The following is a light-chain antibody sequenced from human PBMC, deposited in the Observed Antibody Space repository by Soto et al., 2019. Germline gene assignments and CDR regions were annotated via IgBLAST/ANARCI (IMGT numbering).Light chain of an antibody. CDR1: QDISKN. V-gene: IGKV1-33*01. Sequence: IQMTQSPSSLSASVGDRVTITCQASQDISKNLNWYQQKPGKAPKLLIYDASSLQTGVPSRFSGRGSATHFTFPISSLQPEDVATYYCQQYANLLPITFGQGTLLEIK. CDR3: QQYANLLPIT. J-gene: IGKJ5*01. CDR2: DAS.